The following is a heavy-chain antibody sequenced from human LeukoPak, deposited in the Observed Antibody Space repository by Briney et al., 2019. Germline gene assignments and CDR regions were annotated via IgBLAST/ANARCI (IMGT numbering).Heavy chain of an antibody. V-gene: IGHV4-59*01. CDR3: ARDAWGSDSRRYNWFDP. Sequence: SETLSLTCTVSGDSITDYYWNWIRQPPGKGLEWIGYIYYSGSTNYNPSLKSRVTISVDTSKSQFSLKLRSVTAADTAVYPCARDAWGSDSRRYNWFDPWGQGTLVTVSS. CDR1: GDSITDYY. J-gene: IGHJ5*02. D-gene: IGHD6-13*01. CDR2: IYYSGST.